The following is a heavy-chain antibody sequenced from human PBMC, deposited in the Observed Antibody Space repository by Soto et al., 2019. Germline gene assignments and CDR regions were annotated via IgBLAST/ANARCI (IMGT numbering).Heavy chain of an antibody. CDR3: ARDGMRPGSSYYYCYGRHI. D-gene: IGHD1-26*01. V-gene: IGHV5-10-1*01. Sequence: GDSLKISCACSGYSFTSYWISWGRQMPGKGLDWMWRIDPSDSYTNYSPSFQGHVTISADKSISTAYLQWSSLKASDTAMYYCARDGMRPGSSYYYCYGRHIWGQGTRVTISS. J-gene: IGHJ6*02. CDR2: IDPSDSYT. CDR1: GYSFTSYW.